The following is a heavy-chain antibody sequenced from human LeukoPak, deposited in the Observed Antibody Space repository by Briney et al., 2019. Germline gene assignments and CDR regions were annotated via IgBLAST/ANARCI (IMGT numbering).Heavy chain of an antibody. D-gene: IGHD3-9*01. CDR2: INSDGSST. V-gene: IGHV3-74*01. Sequence: PGGSLRLSCAASGFTFSSYWMHWVRQAPGKGLVWVSRINSDGSSTSYADSVKGRFTISRDNAKNTLYLQMNSLRAEDTAVYYCARKTEDYDILTGYYTLKSFDYWGQGTLVTVSS. J-gene: IGHJ4*02. CDR1: GFTFSSYW. CDR3: ARKTEDYDILTGYYTLKSFDY.